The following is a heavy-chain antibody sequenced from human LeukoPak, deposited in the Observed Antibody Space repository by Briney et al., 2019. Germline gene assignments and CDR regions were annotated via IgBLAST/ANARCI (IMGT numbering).Heavy chain of an antibody. CDR3: AREAVLRYFDWLGQNWFDP. J-gene: IGHJ5*02. D-gene: IGHD3-9*01. Sequence: SETLSLTCAVYGGSFSGYYWSWIRQPPGKGLEWSGEINHSGSTNYNPSLKSRVTISVDTSENQFSLKLSSVTAADTAVYYCAREAVLRYFDWLGQNWFDPWGQGTLVTVSS. CDR1: GGSFSGYY. CDR2: INHSGST. V-gene: IGHV4-34*01.